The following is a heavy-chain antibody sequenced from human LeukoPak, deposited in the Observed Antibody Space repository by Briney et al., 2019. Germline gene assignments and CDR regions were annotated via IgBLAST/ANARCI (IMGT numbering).Heavy chain of an antibody. D-gene: IGHD1-26*01. CDR1: GGTFTIYA. J-gene: IGHJ3*02. CDR3: ASALGATASAFDI. V-gene: IGHV1-69*05. Sequence: SLRVSCTVSGGTFTIYAISWGRQAPGEGLEWMGGIIPIFGTANYAQKFQGRVTITTDESTSTAYMELSSLRSEDTAVYYCASALGATASAFDIWGQGTMVTVSS. CDR2: IIPIFGTA.